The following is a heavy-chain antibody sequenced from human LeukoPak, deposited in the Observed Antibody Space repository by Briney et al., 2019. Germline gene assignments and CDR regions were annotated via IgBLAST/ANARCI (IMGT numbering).Heavy chain of an antibody. CDR1: GYTFTSYD. D-gene: IGHD4-17*01. V-gene: IGHV1-8*01. J-gene: IGHJ5*02. Sequence: ASVKVSCKASGYTFTSYDINWVRQATGQGLEWMGWMNPNSGNTGYAQKFQGRVTMTRNTSISTAYMGLSSLRSEDTAVYCCASSGYGDEGNWFDPWGQGTLVTVSS. CDR2: MNPNSGNT. CDR3: ASSGYGDEGNWFDP.